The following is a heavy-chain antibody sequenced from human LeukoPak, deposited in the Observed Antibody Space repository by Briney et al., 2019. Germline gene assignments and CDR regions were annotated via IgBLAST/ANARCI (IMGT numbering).Heavy chain of an antibody. J-gene: IGHJ5*02. CDR1: GFTFSSYW. Sequence: GGSLRLSCAASGFTFSSYWMHWVRQAPGKGLVWVSRINSDGSSTSYADSVKGRFTISRDSAKNTPYLQMNSLRAEDTAVYYCARDPYYCSSTSCYAGWFDPWGQGTLVTVSS. D-gene: IGHD2-2*01. CDR3: ARDPYYCSSTSCYAGWFDP. V-gene: IGHV3-74*01. CDR2: INSDGSST.